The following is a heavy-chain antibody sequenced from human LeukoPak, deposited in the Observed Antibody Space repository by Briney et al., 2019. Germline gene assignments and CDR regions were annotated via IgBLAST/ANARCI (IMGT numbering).Heavy chain of an antibody. D-gene: IGHD5-18*01. CDR1: GSTSTDYW. J-gene: IGHJ4*02. V-gene: IGHV5-51*01. CDR3: ARERDHGYSYGFVLDS. CDR2: VYPRDSDA. Sequence: GASLQISCKAAGSTSTDYWIAWVRQLPGKELEYMGIVYPRDSDARYWPSFQGQVTISADKSIDTAYLEWSSLRASDSAIYFCARERDHGYSYGFVLDSWGQGSLVTVSS.